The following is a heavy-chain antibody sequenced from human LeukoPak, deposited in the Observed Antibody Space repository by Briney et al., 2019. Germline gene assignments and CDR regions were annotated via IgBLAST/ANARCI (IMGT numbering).Heavy chain of an antibody. J-gene: IGHJ4*02. D-gene: IGHD3-22*01. Sequence: PGGSLRLSCAASGLTFSSYAMSWVRQAPGKGLEWVSAISGSGGSTYYADSVKGRFTISRDNSKNTLYLQMNSLRAEDTAVYYCAKISYDSSGYYYLDYWGQGTLVPVSS. CDR1: GLTFSSYA. V-gene: IGHV3-23*01. CDR3: AKISYDSSGYYYLDY. CDR2: ISGSGGST.